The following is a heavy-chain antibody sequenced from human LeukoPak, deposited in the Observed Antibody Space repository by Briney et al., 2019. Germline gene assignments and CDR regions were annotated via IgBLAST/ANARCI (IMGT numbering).Heavy chain of an antibody. V-gene: IGHV4-61*02. CDR1: GGSISSGTYY. Sequence: PSQTLSLTCTVSGGSISSGTYYWSWIRQPAGKGLEWIGRFYTSGSTNYNPSLKSRVTISVDTSKNQFSLKLSSVTAADTAVYYCARGRDGYNFLNRGEYYYFDYWGQGTLVTVSS. CDR2: FYTSGST. D-gene: IGHD5-24*01. CDR3: ARGRDGYNFLNRGEYYYFDY. J-gene: IGHJ4*02.